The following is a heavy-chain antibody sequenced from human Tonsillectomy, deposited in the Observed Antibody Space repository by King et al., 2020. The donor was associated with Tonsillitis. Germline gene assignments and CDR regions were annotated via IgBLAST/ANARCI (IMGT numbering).Heavy chain of an antibody. Sequence: LQLQESGPGLVKPSETLSLTCTVSGDSISSNSYYWGWIRQPPGKGLEWIASIYFSGYTYYNPSLKSRVTISVDTPNSQFSLKLGSVTAADTAVYYCARAVGYGPLYYFDYWGQGALVTVSS. J-gene: IGHJ4*02. V-gene: IGHV4-39*01. CDR1: GDSISSNSYY. D-gene: IGHD5-18*01. CDR2: IYFSGYT. CDR3: ARAVGYGPLYYFDY.